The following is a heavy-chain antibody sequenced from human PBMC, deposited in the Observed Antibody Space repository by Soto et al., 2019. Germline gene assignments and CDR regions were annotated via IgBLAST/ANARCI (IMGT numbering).Heavy chain of an antibody. D-gene: IGHD3-9*01. CDR1: GGSFSGYY. Sequence: QVQLQQWGAGLLKPSETLSLTCAVYGGSFSGYYWSWIRQHPGKGLEWIGEINHSGSTNYNPSLQSRVTISVDPSKNLFSLKLSSVTAADTAVYYCARGVSGYFAWLRYTTRFDPWGQGTLVTVSS. J-gene: IGHJ5*02. CDR3: ARGVSGYFAWLRYTTRFDP. CDR2: INHSGST. V-gene: IGHV4-34*01.